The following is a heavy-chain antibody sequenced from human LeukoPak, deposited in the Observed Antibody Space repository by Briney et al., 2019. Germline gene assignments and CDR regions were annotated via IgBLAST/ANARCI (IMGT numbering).Heavy chain of an antibody. CDR1: GGSISSYY. J-gene: IGHJ4*02. V-gene: IGHV4-59*12. Sequence: SETLSLTCTVSGGSISSYYWSWIRQPPGKGLEWIGYIYYSGSTNYNPSLKSRVTISVDTSKNQLSLKLSSVTAADTAVYYCARDHMVTRPVGGYDYYFDYWGQGTLVTVSS. CDR3: ARDHMVTRPVGGYDYYFDY. D-gene: IGHD5-12*01. CDR2: IYYSGST.